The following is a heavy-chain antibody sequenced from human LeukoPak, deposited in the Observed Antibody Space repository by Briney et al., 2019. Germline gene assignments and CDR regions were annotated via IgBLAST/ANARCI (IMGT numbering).Heavy chain of an antibody. CDR2: IIPIFGTA. CDR3: ASRGYSDSVGYGMDV. CDR1: GGTFSSYA. V-gene: IGHV1-69*06. D-gene: IGHD5-12*01. Sequence: SVKVSCKASGGTFSSYAISWVRQAPGQGLEWMGGIIPIFGTANYAQKFQGRVTITADKSTSTAYMELSSPRSEDTAVYYCASRGYSDSVGYGMDVWGKGTTVTVSS. J-gene: IGHJ6*04.